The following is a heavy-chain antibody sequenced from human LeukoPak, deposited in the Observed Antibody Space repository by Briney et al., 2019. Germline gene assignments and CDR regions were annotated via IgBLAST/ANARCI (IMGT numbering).Heavy chain of an antibody. V-gene: IGHV4-59*08. CDR1: GGPISIYY. CDR3: ARHETGTTLDY. CDR2: ISYRGST. D-gene: IGHD1-7*01. Sequence: PSETLSLTCTVSGGPISIYYWSCIRQPPGKGLEVIGYISYRGSTNYTPSLKGRVTMSLDTSKNQSSLKLSSVTAADTAVYYCARHETGTTLDYWGQGTLVTVSS. J-gene: IGHJ4*02.